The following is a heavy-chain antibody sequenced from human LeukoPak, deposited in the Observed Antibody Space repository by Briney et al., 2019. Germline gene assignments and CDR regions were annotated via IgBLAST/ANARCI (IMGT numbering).Heavy chain of an antibody. CDR3: ARLMNMRGYSYGLVDY. Sequence: GGSLRLSCAASGFTFSTYSMNWVRQAPGKGLEWVSSISSSTSYIYYGDSVKGRFTISRDNAKNSLYLQMNSLRAEDTAVYYCARLMNMRGYSYGLVDYWGQGTLVTVSS. D-gene: IGHD5-18*01. CDR1: GFTFSTYS. J-gene: IGHJ4*02. CDR2: ISSSTSYI. V-gene: IGHV3-21*01.